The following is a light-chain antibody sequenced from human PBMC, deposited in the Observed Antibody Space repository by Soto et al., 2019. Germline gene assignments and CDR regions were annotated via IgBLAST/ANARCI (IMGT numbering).Light chain of an antibody. V-gene: IGLV4-69*01. CDR3: QTWGTGTLV. CDR2: LNSDGSH. Sequence: QPVLTQSPSASASLGASGKLTCTLSSGHSSYAIAWHQQQPEKGPRYLMKLNSDGSHSKGDGIPDRFSGSSSGAERYLTISSLQSEDEADYYCQTWGTGTLVFGGGTKLTVL. J-gene: IGLJ2*01. CDR1: SGHSSYA.